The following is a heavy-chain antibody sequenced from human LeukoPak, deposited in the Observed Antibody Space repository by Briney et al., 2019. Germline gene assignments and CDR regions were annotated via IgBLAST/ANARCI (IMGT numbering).Heavy chain of an antibody. D-gene: IGHD3-10*01. Sequence: GGSLRLSCAASGFTFSSYAMSWVRQAPGKGLEWVSAISGSGGGTYYADSVKGRFTISGDNSKNTLYLQMNSLRAEDTAVYYCAKGSTMVRGPWSYWGQGTLVTVSS. V-gene: IGHV3-23*01. CDR3: AKGSTMVRGPWSY. CDR1: GFTFSSYA. J-gene: IGHJ4*02. CDR2: ISGSGGGT.